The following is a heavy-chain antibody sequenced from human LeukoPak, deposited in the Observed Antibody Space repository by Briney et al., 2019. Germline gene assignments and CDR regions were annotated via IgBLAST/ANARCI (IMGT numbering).Heavy chain of an antibody. Sequence: PGGSLRLSCAASGFTFSSYGMHWVRQAPGKGLEWVAVIWYDGSNKYYADSVKGRFTISRDNSKNTLYLQMNSLRAEDTAVYYCAVSYCTSGVCYNRYFDYWGQGTLVTVSS. CDR1: GFTFSSYG. V-gene: IGHV3-33*01. CDR3: AVSYCTSGVCYNRYFDY. CDR2: IWYDGSNK. J-gene: IGHJ4*02. D-gene: IGHD2-8*01.